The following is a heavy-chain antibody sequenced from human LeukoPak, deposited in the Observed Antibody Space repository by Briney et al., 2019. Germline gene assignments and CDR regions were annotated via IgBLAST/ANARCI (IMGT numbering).Heavy chain of an antibody. J-gene: IGHJ4*02. Sequence: LSETLSFTFTVSGGSISSYYWSWIRQPPGKGLEWIGYIYYSGSTNYNPSLKSRVTISVDTSKNQFSLKLSSVTAADTAVYYCARRIVGAEDLFDYWGQGTLVTVSS. CDR3: ARRIVGAEDLFDY. V-gene: IGHV4-59*01. CDR2: IYYSGST. D-gene: IGHD1-26*01. CDR1: GGSISSYY.